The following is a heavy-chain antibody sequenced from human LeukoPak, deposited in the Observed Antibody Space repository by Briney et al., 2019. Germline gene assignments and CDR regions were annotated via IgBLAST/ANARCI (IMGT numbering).Heavy chain of an antibody. D-gene: IGHD3-22*01. CDR1: RFTFSNFG. J-gene: IGHJ4*02. V-gene: IGHV3-23*01. CDR2: ISGSGGST. Sequence: GGSLRLSCAASRFTFSNFGMSWVRQAPGKELEWVSAISGSGGSTYYADSVKGRFTISRDNSKNTLYLQMNSLRAEDTAVYYCAKSSYYDSSGYYREYYFDYWGQGTLVTVSS. CDR3: AKSSYYDSSGYYREYYFDY.